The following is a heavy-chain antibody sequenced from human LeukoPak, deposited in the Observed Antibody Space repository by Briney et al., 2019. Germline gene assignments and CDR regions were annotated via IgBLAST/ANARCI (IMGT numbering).Heavy chain of an antibody. D-gene: IGHD6-13*01. J-gene: IGHJ4*02. CDR1: GYIFTGYY. CDR2: INPNSGGT. Sequence: ASVKVSCKASGYIFTGYYMHWVRQAPGQGLGWMGWINPNSGGTNYAQKFQGRVTMTRDTSISTAYMELSRLRSDDTAVYYCARTPSSSWFLTPYFDYWGQGTLVTVSS. CDR3: ARTPSSSWFLTPYFDY. V-gene: IGHV1-2*02.